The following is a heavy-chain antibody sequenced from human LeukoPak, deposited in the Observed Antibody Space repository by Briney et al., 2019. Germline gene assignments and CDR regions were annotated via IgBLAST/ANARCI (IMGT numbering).Heavy chain of an antibody. CDR3: AKDRRITIFGVVSYFDY. V-gene: IGHV3-23*01. CDR2: ISGSGGST. D-gene: IGHD3-3*01. J-gene: IGHJ4*02. Sequence: GGSLRLSCAASGFTFSSYAMSWVRQAPGKGLEWVSAISGSGGSTYYADSVKGRFTFSRDNSKNTLYLQMNSLRAEDTAVYYCAKDRRITIFGVVSYFDYWGQGTLVTVSS. CDR1: GFTFSSYA.